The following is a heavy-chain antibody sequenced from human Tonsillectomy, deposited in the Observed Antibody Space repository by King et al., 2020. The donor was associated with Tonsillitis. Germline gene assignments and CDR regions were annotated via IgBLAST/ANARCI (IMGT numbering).Heavy chain of an antibody. CDR2: RSSDGNCK. J-gene: IGHJ1*01. CDR1: GFTFSSYA. Sequence: VQLVESGGGVVQPGRSLRLSCAASGFTFSSYAMHWVRQAPGKGLEWVAVRSSDGNCKYSADSVKGRFTISRDNSKNTLYLQMNSLRAEDTAVYYCARDLNGWPPVGHFQHWGQGTLVTVSS. V-gene: IGHV3-30-3*01. CDR3: ARDLNGWPPVGHFQH. D-gene: IGHD6-19*01.